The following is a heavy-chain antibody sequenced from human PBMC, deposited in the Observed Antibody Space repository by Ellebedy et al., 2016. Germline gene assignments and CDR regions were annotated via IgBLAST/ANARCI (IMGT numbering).Heavy chain of an antibody. V-gene: IGHV3-9*01. D-gene: IGHD4/OR15-4a*01. CDR3: AKGTMDYH. Sequence: LSLTCXGSGFTFNDYALHWVRQAPGKGLEWVSGISWDSAVIGYSGSVKGRFTISKDSAKNYLYLQMNSLRPEDTAFYYCAKGTMDYHWGQGTLVTVSS. J-gene: IGHJ5*02. CDR1: GFTFNDYA. CDR2: ISWDSAVI.